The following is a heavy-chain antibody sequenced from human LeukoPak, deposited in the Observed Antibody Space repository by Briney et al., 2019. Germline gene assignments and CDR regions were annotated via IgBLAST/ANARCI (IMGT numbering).Heavy chain of an antibody. D-gene: IGHD6-13*01. CDR1: GGSISSYY. J-gene: IGHJ6*03. V-gene: IGHV4-59*01. Sequence: SETLSLTCTLSGGSISSYYWSWIRQPPGKGLEWIGYIDYSGSTNYNPSLKSRVTISVDTSKNQFSLKLSSVTAADTAVYYCARGLAAAVHYYCYYMDVWGKGTTVTVSS. CDR2: IDYSGST. CDR3: ARGLAAAVHYYCYYMDV.